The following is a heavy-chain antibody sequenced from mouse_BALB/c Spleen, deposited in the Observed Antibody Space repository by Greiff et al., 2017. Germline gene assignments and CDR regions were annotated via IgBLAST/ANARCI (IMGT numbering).Heavy chain of an antibody. CDR2: ISSGGSYT. V-gene: IGHV5-6*01. CDR1: GFTFSSYG. CDR3: ARTGPKGYYFDY. J-gene: IGHJ2*01. D-gene: IGHD4-1*01. Sequence: EVQLQESGGDLVKPGGSLKLSCAASGFTFSSYGMSWVRQTPDKRLEWVATISSGGSYTYYPDSVKGRFTISRDNAKNTLYLQMSSLKSEDTAMYYCARTGPKGYYFDYWGQGTTLTVSS.